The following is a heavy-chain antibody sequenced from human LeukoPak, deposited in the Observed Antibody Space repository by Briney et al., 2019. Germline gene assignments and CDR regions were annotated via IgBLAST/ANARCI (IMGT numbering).Heavy chain of an antibody. Sequence: GGSLRLSCAASGFTFSSYSMVWVRQAPGKGLEWVSSISSGSSYIYYADSVKGRFTISRDNAKNSLFLQMYSLRAGDTAVYYCARELSEGTVNDYWGQRTLVTVSS. CDR1: GFTFSSYS. V-gene: IGHV3-21*01. CDR3: ARELSEGTVNDY. J-gene: IGHJ4*02. CDR2: ISSGSSYI. D-gene: IGHD4-17*01.